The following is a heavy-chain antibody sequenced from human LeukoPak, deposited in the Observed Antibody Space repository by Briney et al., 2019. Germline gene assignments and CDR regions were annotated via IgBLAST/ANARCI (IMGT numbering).Heavy chain of an antibody. CDR3: AKVPAYIVVVPAAVLNNPDY. D-gene: IGHD2-2*01. J-gene: IGHJ4*02. V-gene: IGHV4-59*01. CDR2: IYYSGSA. CDR1: DGSISYY. Sequence: PSETLSLTCSVSDGSISYYWSWIRQPPGKGLEWIGNIYYSGSANHNPSLKSRVTISRDTSKNQFSLKLTSVTTADTAVYYCAKVPAYIVVVPAAVLNNPDYWGQGTLVTVSS.